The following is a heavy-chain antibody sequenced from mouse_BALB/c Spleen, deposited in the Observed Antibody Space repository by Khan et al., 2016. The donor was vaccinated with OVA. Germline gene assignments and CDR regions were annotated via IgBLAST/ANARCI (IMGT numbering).Heavy chain of an antibody. CDR3: ATSYFYGYYFDY. J-gene: IGHJ2*01. Sequence: EVELVESGGGLVQPGGSRKLSCAASGFTFSSYGMHWVRQAPERGLEWVAYISGASNTIYYAHTVKGRFTISRDNPRNTLFLQMTSLMSEDTAMYYCATSYFYGYYFDYWGPGTTLTVSS. V-gene: IGHV5-17*02. CDR2: ISGASNTI. CDR1: GFTFSSYG. D-gene: IGHD1-1*01.